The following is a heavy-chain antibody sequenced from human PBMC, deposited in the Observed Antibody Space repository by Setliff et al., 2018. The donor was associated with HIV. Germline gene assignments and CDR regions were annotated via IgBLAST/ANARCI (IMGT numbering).Heavy chain of an antibody. Sequence: GASVKVSCKTSGYTFTVNHLHWVRQAPGQGVEWVGKISPDSGDTFYAQKFQGRVTLTRDTSITTAYTELSTLRDDDTAVYYCARDAGAPGRGNPLDYWGQGTLVTVS. CDR2: ISPDSGDT. CDR1: GYTFTVNH. CDR3: ARDAGAPGRGNPLDY. J-gene: IGHJ4*02. V-gene: IGHV1-2*02. D-gene: IGHD3-10*01.